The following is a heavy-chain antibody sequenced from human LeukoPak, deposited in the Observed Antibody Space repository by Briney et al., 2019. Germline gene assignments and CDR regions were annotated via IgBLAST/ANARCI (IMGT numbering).Heavy chain of an antibody. Sequence: GGSLRLSCAASGFTFSNYAMSWVRQAPGKGLEWVSGISGSAGSTYYADSVKGRFTISRDNSKNTLYLQMNSLTDDDTAVYYCAKKWGVGTTTLDYFDYWGQGTLVTVSS. CDR3: AKKWGVGTTTLDYFDY. CDR1: GFTFSNYA. D-gene: IGHD1-26*01. V-gene: IGHV3-23*01. J-gene: IGHJ4*02. CDR2: ISGSAGST.